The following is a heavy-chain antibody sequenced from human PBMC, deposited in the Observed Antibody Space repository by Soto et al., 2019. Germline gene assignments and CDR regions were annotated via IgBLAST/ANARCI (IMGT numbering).Heavy chain of an antibody. CDR2: IFYSRNT. V-gene: IGHV4-39*01. J-gene: IGHJ6*02. CDR1: GGSISSSNYY. Sequence: SETLSLTCTVSGGSISSSNYYWAWIRQPPGKGLEWIGSIFYSRNTYYNPSLKSRVTISVDASKNQFSLKLTSVTAADTALYYWAGAGHGALYGLAVWGQGTTVTVSS. CDR3: AGAGHGALYGLAV. D-gene: IGHD4-17*01.